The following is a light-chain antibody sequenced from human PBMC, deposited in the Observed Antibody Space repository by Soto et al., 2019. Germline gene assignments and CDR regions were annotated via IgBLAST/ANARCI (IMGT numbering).Light chain of an antibody. CDR2: HAS. Sequence: DIQMTPSPSSLSASIGDRVTITCHASQNITNNLSWYQQKPGKAPNLLIYHASKLAKGVTSRFSGSGSGTDFSFIITSLQREDLATYYCQQYYGLPPLTFGQGTRLEI. J-gene: IGKJ5*01. CDR1: QNITNN. CDR3: QQYYGLPPLT. V-gene: IGKV1-33*01.